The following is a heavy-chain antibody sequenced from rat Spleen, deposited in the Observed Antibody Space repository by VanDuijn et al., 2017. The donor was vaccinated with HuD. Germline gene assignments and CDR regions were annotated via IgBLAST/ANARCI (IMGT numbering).Heavy chain of an antibody. CDR2: ISYDGSST. V-gene: IGHV5-29*01. D-gene: IGHD1-6*01. CDR1: GFTFSDYY. CDR3: ARSYVYYGFDY. J-gene: IGHJ2*01. Sequence: EVQLVESDGGLVQPGRSLKLSCAASGFTFSDYYMAWVRQAPTKGLEWVATISYDGSSTYYRDSVKGRFTISRDNAKSTLYLQMDSLRSEDTATYYCARSYVYYGFDYWGQGVMVTVSS.